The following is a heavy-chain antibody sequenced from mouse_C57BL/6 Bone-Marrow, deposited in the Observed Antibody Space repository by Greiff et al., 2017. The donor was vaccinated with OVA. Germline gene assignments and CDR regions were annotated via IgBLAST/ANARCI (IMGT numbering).Heavy chain of an antibody. CDR3: ARERIYPSDY. Sequence: QVQLKESGAELVRPGTSVKLSCKASGYTFTSYWMHWVKQRPGQGLEWIGVIDPSDSYTNYNQKFKGKATLTVDTSSSTAYMQLSSLTSEDSAVYYCARERIYPSDYWGQGTTLTVSS. CDR1: GYTFTSYW. D-gene: IGHD2-1*01. CDR2: IDPSDSYT. V-gene: IGHV1-59*01. J-gene: IGHJ2*01.